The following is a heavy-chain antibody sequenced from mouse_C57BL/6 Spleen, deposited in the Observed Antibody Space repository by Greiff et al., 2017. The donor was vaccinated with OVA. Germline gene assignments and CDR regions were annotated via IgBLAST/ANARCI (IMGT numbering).Heavy chain of an antibody. CDR2: INPGSGGT. CDR1: GYAFTTYL. J-gene: IGHJ2*01. CDR3: ARGGWGNYDFDY. V-gene: IGHV1-54*01. D-gene: IGHD2-1*01. Sequence: QVQLQQSGAELVRPGTSVKVSCKASGYAFTTYLIEWVKQRPGQGLEWIGVINPGSGGTNYNEKFKGKATLTADKSSSTAYMQLSSLTSEDSAVYFCARGGWGNYDFDYWGQGTTLTVSS.